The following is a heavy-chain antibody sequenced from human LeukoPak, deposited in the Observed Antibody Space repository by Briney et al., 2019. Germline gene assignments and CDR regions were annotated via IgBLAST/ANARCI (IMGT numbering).Heavy chain of an antibody. CDR1: AFSFSVYD. J-gene: IGHJ4*01. CDR2: ISSDPYNK. CDR3: AKGPHQTLGMHFDY. V-gene: IGHV3-30*18. Sequence: GGSLRLSCAASAFSFSVYDMHWVRQAPGKGLECVAVISSDPYNKYYADSVKGRFTISRDNSKNTLFLQMNSLRLEDTAVYYCAKGPHQTLGMHFDYWGHGTLVTVSS. D-gene: IGHD7-27*01.